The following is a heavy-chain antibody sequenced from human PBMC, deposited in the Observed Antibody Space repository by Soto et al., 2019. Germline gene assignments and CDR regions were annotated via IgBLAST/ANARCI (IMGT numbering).Heavy chain of an antibody. Sequence: PSETLSLTSTVSGGTIRSSSYCWIRNRQPPGKGREWIGSIYYSGSTHYNPSLKSRVTISVDTSNNQFSLKLSSVTAADTAVYYCARLRGRWLQCSDYWGQGTLVTVSS. CDR2: IYYSGST. J-gene: IGHJ4*02. CDR3: ARLRGRWLQCSDY. CDR1: GGTIRSSSYC. V-gene: IGHV4-39*01. D-gene: IGHD5-12*01.